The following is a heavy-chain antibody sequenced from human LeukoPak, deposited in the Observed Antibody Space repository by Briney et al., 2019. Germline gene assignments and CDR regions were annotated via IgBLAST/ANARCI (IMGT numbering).Heavy chain of an antibody. Sequence: SETLSLTCTVSGGSISSYYWSWIRQPPGKGLEWIGYIYYSGYTNYNPSLKSRVTISVDTSKNQFSLKLSSVTAADTAVYYCARGISSGWYEWGYYYYYMDVWGKGTTVTISS. CDR1: GGSISSYY. CDR3: ARGISSGWYEWGYYYYYMDV. CDR2: IYYSGYT. J-gene: IGHJ6*03. V-gene: IGHV4-59*01. D-gene: IGHD6-19*01.